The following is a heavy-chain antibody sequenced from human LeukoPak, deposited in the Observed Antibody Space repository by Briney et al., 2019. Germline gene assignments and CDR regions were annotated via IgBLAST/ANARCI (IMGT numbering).Heavy chain of an antibody. D-gene: IGHD3-22*01. J-gene: IGHJ3*02. CDR2: IYYSGTT. CDR3: ARGIYYDSSGYERPDDAFDI. CDR1: GGSISSGGYY. Sequence: SQTLSLTCTVSGGSISSGGYYWRWIRQHPGRGLEWIAYIYYSGTTYYNPSLKGRVAISVDTSKNQFSLKLSSVTAADTAVYYCARGIYYDSSGYERPDDAFDIWGQGTMVTVSS. V-gene: IGHV4-31*03.